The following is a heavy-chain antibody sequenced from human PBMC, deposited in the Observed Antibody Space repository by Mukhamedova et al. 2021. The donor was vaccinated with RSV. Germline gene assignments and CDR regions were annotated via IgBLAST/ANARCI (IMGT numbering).Heavy chain of an antibody. J-gene: IGHJ6*01. CDR2: GST. V-gene: IGHV4-39*01. Sequence: GSTYYNPSLKSRVTISVDTSKNQFSLKLSSVTAADTAVYYCARVPRRSAVVVSVSGMD. CDR3: ARVPRRSAVVVSVSGMD. D-gene: IGHD3-22*01.